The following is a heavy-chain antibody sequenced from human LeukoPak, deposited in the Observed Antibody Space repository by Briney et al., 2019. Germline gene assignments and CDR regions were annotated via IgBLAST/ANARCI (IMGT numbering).Heavy chain of an antibody. Sequence: SETLSLTCAVYGGSFSGYYWSWIRQPPGKGLEWIGEINHSGSTNYNPSLKSRVTISVDTSKNQFSLKPSSVTAADTAVYYCARGLRRASCYLVYSGQGTLVTVSS. CDR3: ARGLRRASCYLVY. D-gene: IGHD2-15*01. CDR1: GGSFSGYY. CDR2: INHSGST. J-gene: IGHJ4*02. V-gene: IGHV4-34*01.